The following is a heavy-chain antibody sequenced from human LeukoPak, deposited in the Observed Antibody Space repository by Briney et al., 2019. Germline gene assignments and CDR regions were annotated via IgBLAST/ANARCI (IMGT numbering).Heavy chain of an antibody. CDR3: ACFGYDDGDRLYYYDMDV. CDR2: IYYSGST. J-gene: IGHJ6*03. D-gene: IGHD4-17*01. Sequence: SETLSLTCTVSGGPISSYYWSWIRQPPGKGLEWIGYIYYSGSTNYNPSLTSRVTISVGTHKHQFALTPTSVTASDTPGYYCACFGYDDGDRLYYYDMDVWGKGTTVTVSS. V-gene: IGHV4-59*01. CDR1: GGPISSYY.